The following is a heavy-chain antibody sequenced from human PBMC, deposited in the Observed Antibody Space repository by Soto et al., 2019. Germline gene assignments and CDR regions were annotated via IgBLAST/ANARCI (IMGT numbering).Heavy chain of an antibody. CDR2: ISGSADST. J-gene: IGHJ4*02. CDR1: GFTFSDYY. D-gene: IGHD6-6*01. V-gene: IGHV3-23*01. Sequence: GGSLRLSCAASGFTFSDYYMSWIRQAPGKGLEWVSIISGSADSTFYADSVKGRFTISRDNSKSTLYLQINSLRAEDTAVYYCAKDPVRDGSSSDYWGQGTLVTVSS. CDR3: AKDPVRDGSSSDY.